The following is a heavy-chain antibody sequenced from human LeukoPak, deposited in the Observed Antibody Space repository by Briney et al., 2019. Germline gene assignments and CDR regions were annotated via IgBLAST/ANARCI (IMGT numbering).Heavy chain of an antibody. Sequence: EASQTLSLTCTVSGGPITSGAFYWSWIRQLPGKGLEWIGYIYYSASSDYNPSLKRRVSISVDTSKNQFSLNLTSVTAADTGVYYCARFDYGRSGWRRNRFDPWGQGTLVTVSS. CDR2: IYYSASS. D-gene: IGHD6-19*01. V-gene: IGHV4-31*03. CDR1: GGPITSGAFY. CDR3: ARFDYGRSGWRRNRFDP. J-gene: IGHJ5*02.